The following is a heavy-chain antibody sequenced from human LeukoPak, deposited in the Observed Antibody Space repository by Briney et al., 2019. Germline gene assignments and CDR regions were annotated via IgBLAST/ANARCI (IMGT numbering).Heavy chain of an antibody. CDR1: GYSFTNYW. Sequence: GESLKISCEGSGYSFTNYWIAWVRQMPGKGLEWMGIIYPGDSDTRYSPSFQGQVTISADKSITTAYLQWSSLRASDTATYFCARHVRLGGLLGNWFDPWGQGTLVTVSS. CDR2: IYPGDSDT. V-gene: IGHV5-51*01. CDR3: ARHVRLGGLLGNWFDP. J-gene: IGHJ5*02. D-gene: IGHD6-25*01.